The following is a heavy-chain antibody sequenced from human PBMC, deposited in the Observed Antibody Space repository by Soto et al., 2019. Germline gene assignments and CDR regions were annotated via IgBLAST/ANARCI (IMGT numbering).Heavy chain of an antibody. CDR1: GFTFSSYG. Sequence: GGSLRLSCAASGFTFSSYGMHWVRQAPGKGLEWVAVISYDGSNKYYADSVKGRFTISRDNSKNTLYLQMNSLRAEDTAVYYCAKDLAPSSSWSYYYYGMDVWGQGTTVTVSS. D-gene: IGHD6-13*01. CDR3: AKDLAPSSSWSYYYYGMDV. V-gene: IGHV3-30*18. CDR2: ISYDGSNK. J-gene: IGHJ6*02.